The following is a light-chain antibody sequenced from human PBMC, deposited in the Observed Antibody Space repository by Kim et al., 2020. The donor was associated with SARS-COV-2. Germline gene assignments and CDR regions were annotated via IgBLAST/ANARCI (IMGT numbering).Light chain of an antibody. CDR3: VLYMGSGIWV. CDR1: AGSVSTSYS. J-gene: IGLJ3*02. Sequence: GRTVTLTCGLSAGSVSTSYSPSWYQQIQRQAPRTLIYSTNPRSSGAPDRFSGAILGNKAALTITGAQADDESDYFCVLYMGSGIWVFGGGTQLTVL. V-gene: IGLV8-61*01. CDR2: STN.